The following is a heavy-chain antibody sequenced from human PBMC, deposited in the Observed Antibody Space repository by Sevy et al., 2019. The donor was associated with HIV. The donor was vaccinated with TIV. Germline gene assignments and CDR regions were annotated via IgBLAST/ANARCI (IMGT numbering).Heavy chain of an antibody. CDR1: GFTFSTYA. D-gene: IGHD6-19*01. Sequence: GGSLRLSCAASGFTFSTYAMTWVRQAPGKGLEWVSTITGSGGTTYYADSVKGRFTISRDNSRNTLFLQMNSLKADDTDVYYCTKDRGAAVAGTNFDSWGQGTLVTVSS. CDR2: ITGSGGTT. V-gene: IGHV3-23*01. J-gene: IGHJ4*02. CDR3: TKDRGAAVAGTNFDS.